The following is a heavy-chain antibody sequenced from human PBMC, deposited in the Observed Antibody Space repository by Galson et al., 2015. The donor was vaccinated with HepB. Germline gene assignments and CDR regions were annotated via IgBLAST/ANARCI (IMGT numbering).Heavy chain of an antibody. D-gene: IGHD3-16*01. CDR1: GYTFTGYY. J-gene: IGHJ3*02. V-gene: IGHV1-2*06. Sequence: SVKVSCKASGYTFTGYYMHWVRQAPGQGLEWMGRINPNSGGTNHAQKFQGRVTMTRDTSISTAYMELSRLRSDDTAVYYCARESGGGHDAFDIWGQGTMVTVSS. CDR3: ARESGGGHDAFDI. CDR2: INPNSGGT.